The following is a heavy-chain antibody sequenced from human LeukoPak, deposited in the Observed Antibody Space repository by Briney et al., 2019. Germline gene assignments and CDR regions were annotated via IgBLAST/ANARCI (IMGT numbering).Heavy chain of an antibody. CDR2: IRSRAHTYAT. J-gene: IGHJ4*02. D-gene: IGHD3-22*01. CDR3: AKEWAQYYDSSGYYLDY. Sequence: GGSLRLSCAASGFTFSGSAMHWVRQASGKGLEWVGRIRSRAHTYATAYVASVKGRFTISRDDSKNTAYLQMNSLRAEDTAVYYCAKEWAQYYDSSGYYLDYWGQGTLVTVSS. CDR1: GFTFSGSA. V-gene: IGHV3-73*01.